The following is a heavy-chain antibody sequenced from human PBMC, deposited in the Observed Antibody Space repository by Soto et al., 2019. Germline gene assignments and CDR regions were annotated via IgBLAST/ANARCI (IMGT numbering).Heavy chain of an antibody. Sequence: PGGSVRLSCAASGVSFSSYAMSWVRQAPGKGLEWVSAISGSGGSTYYADSVKGRFTISRDNAKNSLYLQMNSLRDEDTAVYYCARTPRSISGVVISPCYFDYWGQGTLVTVSS. V-gene: IGHV3-23*01. CDR3: ARTPRSISGVVISPCYFDY. J-gene: IGHJ4*02. CDR1: GVSFSSYA. CDR2: ISGSGGST. D-gene: IGHD3-3*01.